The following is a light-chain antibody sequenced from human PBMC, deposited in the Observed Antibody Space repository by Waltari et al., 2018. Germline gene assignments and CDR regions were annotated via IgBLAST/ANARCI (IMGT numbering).Light chain of an antibody. CDR2: KDD. Sequence: SYDLTQPPSLSVSPGQTATIPCSGDRLSSKFVSWYLQRPGQAPLAVIYKDDRRPSGIPERFSGSNSGDTATLTITETQTMDEADYYCQAWHINTGVFGPGTKVTVL. CDR1: RLSSKF. CDR3: QAWHINTGV. J-gene: IGLJ1*01. V-gene: IGLV3-1*01.